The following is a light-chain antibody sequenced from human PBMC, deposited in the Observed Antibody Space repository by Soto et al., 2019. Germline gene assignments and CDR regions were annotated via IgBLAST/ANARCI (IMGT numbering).Light chain of an antibody. Sequence: DIHMTQSPSTLSASVGDRVTITCRASQNINSWLAWYQQKPGKAPKLLIYEASSLEKGVPARFGGSGSGTEFTLTISSLQPDDFATYYCQQYETFSGTFGPGTKVDIK. CDR3: QQYETFSGT. V-gene: IGKV1-5*03. CDR2: EAS. J-gene: IGKJ1*01. CDR1: QNINSW.